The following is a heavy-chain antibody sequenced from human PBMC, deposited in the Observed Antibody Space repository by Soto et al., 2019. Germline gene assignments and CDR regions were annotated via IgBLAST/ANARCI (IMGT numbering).Heavy chain of an antibody. CDR3: ASGIQLWLRRINNGYSG. D-gene: IGHD5-18*01. Sequence: QVQLVQSGAEVKKPESSVKVSCKAPGGTFSTYAISWVRQAPGQGLEWMGGINPMFGRANYAQRFQDRVTITADESTNTVYMELSSLRSEDTAVYFCASGIQLWLRRINNGYSGWGQGTLVTVSS. CDR2: INPMFGRA. CDR1: GGTFSTYA. J-gene: IGHJ4*02. V-gene: IGHV1-69*12.